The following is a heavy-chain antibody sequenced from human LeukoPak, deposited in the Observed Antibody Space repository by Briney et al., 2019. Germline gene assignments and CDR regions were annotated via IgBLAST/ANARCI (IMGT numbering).Heavy chain of an antibody. D-gene: IGHD3-10*01. CDR2: IFHSGNT. Sequence: SETLSLTCTVSGYSISSGYYWGWIRQPPGKGLEWIGSIFHSGNTYYNPSLKSRVTISVDTSKNQFSLKLSSVTAADTAVYYCARDRPSWSGDKSIHYWGQGTLVTASS. CDR3: ARDRPSWSGDKSIHY. J-gene: IGHJ4*02. CDR1: GYSISSGYY. V-gene: IGHV4-38-2*02.